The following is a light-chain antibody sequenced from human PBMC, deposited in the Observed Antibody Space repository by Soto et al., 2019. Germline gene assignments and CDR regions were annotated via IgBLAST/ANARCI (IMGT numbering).Light chain of an antibody. V-gene: IGKV3-15*01. Sequence: EIVMTQSPDTLSVSPGERATLSCRASQSVSSNLAWYQQTPGQAPRLLIYAASTRATGIPARFSGSGSGTEFTLTISSLQSEDFAVYYCQQYNDWLTFGGGTKVDIK. CDR1: QSVSSN. CDR3: QQYNDWLT. J-gene: IGKJ4*01. CDR2: AAS.